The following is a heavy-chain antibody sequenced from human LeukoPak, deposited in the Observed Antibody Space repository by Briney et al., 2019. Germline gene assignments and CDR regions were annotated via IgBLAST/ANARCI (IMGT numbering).Heavy chain of an antibody. V-gene: IGHV3-30*02. J-gene: IGHJ4*02. CDR1: GFTFSSYG. Sequence: GGSLRLSCAASGFTFSSYGMHWVRQAPGKGLEWVAFIRYDGSNKYYADSVKGRFTISRDNSKNTQYLQMNSLRAEDTAVYYCTRDYVFDYWGQGTLVTVSS. CDR2: IRYDGSNK. CDR3: TRDYVFDY. D-gene: IGHD4-17*01.